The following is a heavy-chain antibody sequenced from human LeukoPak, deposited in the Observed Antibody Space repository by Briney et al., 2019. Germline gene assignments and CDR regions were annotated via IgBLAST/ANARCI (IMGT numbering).Heavy chain of an antibody. J-gene: IGHJ4*02. CDR3: ARESIVLMVYASKGLDRYFDY. D-gene: IGHD2-8*01. Sequence: SETLSLTCTVSGGSISSGSYYWSWIRQPAGKGLEWIGRIYTSGSTNYNPSLKSPVTISVDTSKNQFSLKLSSATAADTAVYYCARESIVLMVYASKGLDRYFDYWGQGTLVTVSS. CDR1: GGSISSGSYY. CDR2: IYTSGST. V-gene: IGHV4-61*02.